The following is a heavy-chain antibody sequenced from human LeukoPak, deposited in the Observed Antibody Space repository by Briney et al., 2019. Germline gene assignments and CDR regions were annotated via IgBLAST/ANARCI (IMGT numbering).Heavy chain of an antibody. J-gene: IGHJ5*02. CDR2: IYYSGST. CDR1: GGSLSSYY. D-gene: IGHD3-3*01. Sequence: SETLSLTCTVSGGSLSSYYWSWIRQPPGKGLEWIGYIYYSGSTNYNPSLKSRVTISVDTSKNQFSLKLSSVTAADTAVYYCARVSRYYDFWSGYSGHNWFDPWGQGTLVTVSS. V-gene: IGHV4-59*01. CDR3: ARVSRYYDFWSGYSGHNWFDP.